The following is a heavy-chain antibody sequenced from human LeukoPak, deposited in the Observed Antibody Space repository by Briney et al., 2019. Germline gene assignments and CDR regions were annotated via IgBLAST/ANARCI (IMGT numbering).Heavy chain of an antibody. J-gene: IGHJ4*02. CDR1: GNYW. D-gene: IGHD2/OR15-2a*01. Sequence: GGSLRLSCAASGNYWMHWVRQAPGKGLVWVSHINSDGSWTSYADSVKGRFTISKDNAKNTVYLQMNSLRAEDTAVYYCVSIYETYWGRGTLVTVSS. CDR2: INSDGSWT. V-gene: IGHV3-74*01. CDR3: VSIYETY.